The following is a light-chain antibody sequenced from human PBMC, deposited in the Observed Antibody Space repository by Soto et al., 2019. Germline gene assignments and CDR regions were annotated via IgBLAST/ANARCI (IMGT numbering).Light chain of an antibody. V-gene: IGKV3-20*01. CDR1: QSVRSSY. Sequence: EIVLTQSPGTLSLSPGERATLSCRASQSVRSSYLAWYQQKPGQAPRLLIYGASSRATGIPDRFSGSGSGTDFTLTISRLEPEDFAVYYCQQYGSSTGMYTFGQGTKLEIK. CDR2: GAS. CDR3: QQYGSSTGMYT. J-gene: IGKJ2*01.